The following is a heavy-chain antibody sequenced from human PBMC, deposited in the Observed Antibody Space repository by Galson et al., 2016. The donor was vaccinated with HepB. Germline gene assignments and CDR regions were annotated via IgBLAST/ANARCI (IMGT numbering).Heavy chain of an antibody. CDR2: IDWDDDK. D-gene: IGHD5-12*01. CDR1: GFSLTTPEMR. V-gene: IGHV2-70*04. Sequence: PALVKPTQTLSLTCTFSGFSLTTPEMRMSWIRQPPGKALEWLGRIDWDDDKFYSASLRTRLTISKDTSKNQVVLTMTNMDPADTATYFCARSYRGYIFDSWAQGTLVTVAS. J-gene: IGHJ4*02. CDR3: ARSYRGYIFDS.